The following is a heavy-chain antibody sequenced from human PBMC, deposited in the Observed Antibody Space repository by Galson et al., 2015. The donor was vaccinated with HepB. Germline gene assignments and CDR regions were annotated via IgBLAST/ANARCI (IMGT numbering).Heavy chain of an antibody. CDR2: LYPGDSDT. D-gene: IGHD3-22*01. CDR3: ARQAHYYDSSGYAETDY. V-gene: IGHV5-51*01. J-gene: IGHJ4*02. Sequence: QSGAEVKKPGESLTISCKSSGYSFTSYWIGWVRQMPGKGLEWMGILYPGDSDTRYSPSFQGQVTISADKSISTAYLQWSSLKASDTAMYYCARQAHYYDSSGYAETDYWGQGTLVTVSS. CDR1: GYSFTSYW.